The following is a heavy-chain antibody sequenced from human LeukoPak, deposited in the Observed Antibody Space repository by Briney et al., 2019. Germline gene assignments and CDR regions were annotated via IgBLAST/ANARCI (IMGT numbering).Heavy chain of an antibody. Sequence: SETLSLTCTVSGGSISSYYWSWIRQPPGKGLEWIGYIYYSGSTNYNPSLKSRVTISVDQSKNQFSLKLSSVTAADTAVYYCGRVWGDAFDIWGQGTMVTVSS. V-gene: IGHV4-59*01. J-gene: IGHJ3*02. D-gene: IGHD3-16*01. CDR1: GGSISSYY. CDR2: IYYSGST. CDR3: GRVWGDAFDI.